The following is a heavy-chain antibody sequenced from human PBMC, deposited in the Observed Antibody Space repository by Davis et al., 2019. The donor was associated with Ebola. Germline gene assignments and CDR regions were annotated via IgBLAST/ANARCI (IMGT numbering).Heavy chain of an antibody. V-gene: IGHV3-7*03. J-gene: IGHJ4*02. CDR2: IKQDGSEK. Sequence: GESLKISCAASGFTFSSYWMSWVRQAPGKGLEWVANIKQDGSEKYYVDSVKGRFTISRDNAKNSLYLQMNSLRAEDTAVYYCAREPNYFDYWGQGTLVTVSS. CDR3: AREPNYFDY. CDR1: GFTFSSYW.